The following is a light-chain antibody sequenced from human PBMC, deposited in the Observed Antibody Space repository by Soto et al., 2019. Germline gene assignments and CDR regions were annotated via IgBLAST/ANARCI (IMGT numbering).Light chain of an antibody. Sequence: QSALTQPASVSGSPGQSITISCTGTSSDVGYYNYVSWYQQHPGKAPKLMIYEVSNRPSGVSNRFSGSKSGNTASLTISGLHAEDEADYYCTSYTATSTYVFGTGTTLTDL. CDR3: TSYTATSTYV. CDR1: SSDVGYYNY. J-gene: IGLJ1*01. CDR2: EVS. V-gene: IGLV2-14*01.